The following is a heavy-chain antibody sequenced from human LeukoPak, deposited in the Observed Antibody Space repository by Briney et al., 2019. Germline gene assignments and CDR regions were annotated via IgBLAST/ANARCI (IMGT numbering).Heavy chain of an antibody. J-gene: IGHJ5*02. D-gene: IGHD2-15*01. Sequence: PSETLSLTCIVSGSSISRYYWSWIRQPPGKGLEWIGYIYYSGSTNYNPSLKSRVTISVDTSKNQFSLKLSSVTAADTAVYYCARAGGLLDFTNWFDPWGQGTLVTVSS. CDR1: GSSISRYY. V-gene: IGHV4-59*01. CDR3: ARAGGLLDFTNWFDP. CDR2: IYYSGST.